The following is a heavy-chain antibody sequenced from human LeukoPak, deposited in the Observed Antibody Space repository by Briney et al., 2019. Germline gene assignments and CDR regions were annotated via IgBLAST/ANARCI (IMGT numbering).Heavy chain of an antibody. CDR3: ATKQWLAPPPDS. J-gene: IGHJ4*02. CDR1: GFIFSKYW. V-gene: IGHV3-74*01. Sequence: GGSLRLSCAASGFIFSKYWMLWVRQAPGKGLESVSRINTDGTVTTYADSVKGRFTVSRDNADNTMFLQMNSVRDEDTAVYYCATKQWLAPPPDSWGQGTPVTVSS. D-gene: IGHD6-19*01. CDR2: INTDGTVT.